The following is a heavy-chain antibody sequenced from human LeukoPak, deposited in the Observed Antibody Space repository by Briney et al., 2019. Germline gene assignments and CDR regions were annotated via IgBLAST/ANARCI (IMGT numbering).Heavy chain of an antibody. CDR2: ISKSGTYI. J-gene: IGHJ4*02. D-gene: IGHD2-2*01. V-gene: IGHV3-21*01. CDR1: GYSFTSYW. CDR3: AREVVIVVEPAANTIDY. Sequence: GESLKISCQGSGYSFTSYWIGWVRQMPGKGLEWVSAISKSGTYIKYADSVKGRFTVSRDNAKNSLFLQMNSLRVEDTAVYYCAREVVIVVEPAANTIDYWGQGTRVTVSS.